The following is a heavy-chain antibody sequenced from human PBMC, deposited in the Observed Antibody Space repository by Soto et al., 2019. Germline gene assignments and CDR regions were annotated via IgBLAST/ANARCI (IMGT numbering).Heavy chain of an antibody. CDR2: IYYSGST. CDR3: ATVNVGRRVDY. D-gene: IGHD2-15*01. Sequence: QVQLQESGPGLVKPSQTLSLTCTVSGGSISSGGYYWSWIRQHPGKGLEWIGYIYYSGSTYYNPSLKSRVTISAETSKNQFSLKLSAVTAADTAVYYCATVNVGRRVDYWGQRTLVTVSS. V-gene: IGHV4-31*03. J-gene: IGHJ4*02. CDR1: GGSISSGGYY.